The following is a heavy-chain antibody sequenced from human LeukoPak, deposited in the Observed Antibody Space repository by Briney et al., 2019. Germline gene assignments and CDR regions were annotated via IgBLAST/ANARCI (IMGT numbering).Heavy chain of an antibody. J-gene: IGHJ4*02. CDR2: ISLDGKNE. V-gene: IGHV3-30*04. CDR1: GLSFTTKA. D-gene: IGHD6-19*01. Sequence: PGGSLRHSCVASGLSFTTKAMHWVRQAPGEGLEWMSYISLDGKNESYADSVRGRFTISRDNSRNTVYLQMNSLRPEDTAVYYCAAHVRSGWHLDYWGQGIRVTVSP. CDR3: AAHVRSGWHLDY.